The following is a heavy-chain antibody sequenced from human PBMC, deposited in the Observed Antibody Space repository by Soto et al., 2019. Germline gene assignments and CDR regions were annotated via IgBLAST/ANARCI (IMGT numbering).Heavy chain of an antibody. CDR1: GFTLSGYA. CDR3: ARASPEGPYFDY. Sequence: GGSLRLSCAASGFTLSGYAMDWVRQAPGKGLEWVALISFDGSHKYYADSVKGRFTISRDNSNNTLYLQMDSLRAEDTAVYYCARASPEGPYFDYWGQGTQVTVSS. V-gene: IGHV3-30-3*01. D-gene: IGHD3-16*01. CDR2: ISFDGSHK. J-gene: IGHJ4*02.